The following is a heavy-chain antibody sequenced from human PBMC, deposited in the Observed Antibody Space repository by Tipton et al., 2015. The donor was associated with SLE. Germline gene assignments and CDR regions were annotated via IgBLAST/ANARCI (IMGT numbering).Heavy chain of an antibody. J-gene: IGHJ6*02. CDR2: RYYSGST. CDR3: ARYPYDSKGNHYYYYFGMDV. V-gene: IGHV4-39*07. Sequence: TLSLTCTVSGGSISSSSYYWGWIRQPPGKGLEWIGSRYYSGSTDYNPSLKSRATISEDTPKNQFSLRLSSVTAADTAVYYCARYPYDSKGNHYYYYFGMDVWGHGATVTVSS. CDR1: GGSISSSSYY. D-gene: IGHD3-22*01.